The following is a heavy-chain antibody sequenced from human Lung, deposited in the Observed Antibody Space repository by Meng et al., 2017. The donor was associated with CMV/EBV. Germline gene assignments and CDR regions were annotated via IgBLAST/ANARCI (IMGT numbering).Heavy chain of an antibody. CDR1: GFTFSAFA. D-gene: IGHD5-12*01. J-gene: IGHJ4*02. V-gene: IGHV3-23*01. Sequence: GGSXRLXXAASGFTFSAFAMSWVRQAPGKGLEWVSSVSGSGDNRYYADSVKGRFTMSRDNSKKTLYLEMNSLRAEDTALYYCAKDRNIVTTSFDSWGQGTAVTVSS. CDR2: VSGSGDNR. CDR3: AKDRNIVTTSFDS.